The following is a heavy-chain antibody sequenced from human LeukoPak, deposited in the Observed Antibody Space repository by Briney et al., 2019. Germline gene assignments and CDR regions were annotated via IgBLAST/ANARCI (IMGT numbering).Heavy chain of an antibody. Sequence: PSQTLSLTCTVSGGSISSGSYFWSWIRQPAGEGLEWIGRINTSGSTNYNPSLKSRVTISVDKSKNQFSLKLSSVTAADTAVYYCARLDWGQWQPFALDYWGQGTLVTVSS. CDR1: GGSISSGSYF. CDR3: ARLDWGQWQPFALDY. CDR2: INTSGST. V-gene: IGHV4-61*02. J-gene: IGHJ4*02. D-gene: IGHD6-19*01.